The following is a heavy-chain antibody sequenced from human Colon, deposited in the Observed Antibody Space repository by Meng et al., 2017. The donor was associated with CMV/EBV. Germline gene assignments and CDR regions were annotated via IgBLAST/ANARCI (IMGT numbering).Heavy chain of an antibody. V-gene: IGHV3-7*01. CDR1: GFTFSSYW. Sequence: GESLKISCAASGFTFSSYWMSWVRQAPGKGLEWVANIKQDGSEQNYVDSVKGRFTMSRDNARNSLYLQMNSLRAEDTGVYYCASGPRSGSYWGQGTLVTVSS. CDR3: ASGPRSGSY. J-gene: IGHJ4*02. CDR2: IKQDGSEQ. D-gene: IGHD2-15*01.